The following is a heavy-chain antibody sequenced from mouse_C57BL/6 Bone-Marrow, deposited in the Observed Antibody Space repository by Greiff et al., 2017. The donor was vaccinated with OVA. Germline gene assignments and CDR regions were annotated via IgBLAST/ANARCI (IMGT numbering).Heavy chain of an antibody. J-gene: IGHJ2*01. Sequence: QVQLKQPGAELVKPGASVKLSCKASGYTFTSYWMQWVKQRPGQGLEWIGEIDPSDSYTNYNQKFKGKATLTVDTSSSTAYMQLSSLTSEDSAVYYCARYYYGSSYADYFDYWGQGTTLTVSS. V-gene: IGHV1-50*01. CDR2: IDPSDSYT. D-gene: IGHD1-1*01. CDR3: ARYYYGSSYADYFDY. CDR1: GYTFTSYW.